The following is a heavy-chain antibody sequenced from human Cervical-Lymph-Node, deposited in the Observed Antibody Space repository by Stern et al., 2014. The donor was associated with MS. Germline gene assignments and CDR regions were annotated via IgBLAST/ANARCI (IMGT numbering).Heavy chain of an antibody. V-gene: IGHV1-69*01. Sequence: QLVQSGAEVKKPGSSVKVSCKASGDTFSSYAISWVRQAPGQGLEWLGGVIPIFGIANYAQNFRGRVTITADESTSTIYMELSSLRSEDTAMYFCARTYYYGSGTYDYYYYAMDVWGQGTTVTVSS. J-gene: IGHJ6*02. CDR2: VIPIFGIA. CDR1: GDTFSSYA. D-gene: IGHD3-10*01. CDR3: ARTYYYGSGTYDYYYYAMDV.